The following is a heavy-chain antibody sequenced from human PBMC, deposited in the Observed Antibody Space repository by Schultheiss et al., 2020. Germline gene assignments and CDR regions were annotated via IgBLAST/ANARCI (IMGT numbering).Heavy chain of an antibody. Sequence: SETLSLTCAVSGASVSSGSYYWTWIRRPPGKGLEWIGRIYTSGSTNYNPSLKSRVTMSVDTSKNQFSLKLSSVTAADTAVYYCARSPVWSPARYFDLWGRGTLVTVSS. CDR3: ARSPVWSPARYFDL. CDR1: GASVSSGSYY. J-gene: IGHJ2*01. D-gene: IGHD1-1*01. CDR2: IYTSGST. V-gene: IGHV4-61*01.